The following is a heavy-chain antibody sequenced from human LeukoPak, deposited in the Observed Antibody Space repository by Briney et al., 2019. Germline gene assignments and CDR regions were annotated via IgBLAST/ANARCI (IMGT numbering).Heavy chain of an antibody. CDR3: ARRRRDGSNSAFDI. CDR1: GGPISSSSYY. J-gene: IGHJ3*02. Sequence: SETLSLTCTVSGGPISSSSYYWGWIRQPPGKGLEWIGSIYYTGTPYYNPSLKSRVTISVDTSKNQFSLKVSSVTAADTAVYYCARRRRDGSNSAFDIWGQGTMVTVSS. D-gene: IGHD5-24*01. CDR2: IYYTGTP. V-gene: IGHV4-39*01.